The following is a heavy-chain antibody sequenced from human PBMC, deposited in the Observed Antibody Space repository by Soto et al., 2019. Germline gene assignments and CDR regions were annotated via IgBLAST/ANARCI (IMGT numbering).Heavy chain of an antibody. D-gene: IGHD5-12*01. CDR2: ISAYNGNT. CDR1: GYTFTSYG. CDR3: AGEGFTVAPTGGGDYYYYGMDV. Sequence: QVQLVQSGAEVKKPGASVKVSCKASGYTFTSYGISWVRQAPGQGLEWMGWISAYNGNTNYAQKLQGRVTITTHTARSHAYVVLRGLKSADTAVFYLAGEGFTVAPTGGGDYYYYGMDVWGQGTTVTVSS. V-gene: IGHV1-18*01. J-gene: IGHJ6*02.